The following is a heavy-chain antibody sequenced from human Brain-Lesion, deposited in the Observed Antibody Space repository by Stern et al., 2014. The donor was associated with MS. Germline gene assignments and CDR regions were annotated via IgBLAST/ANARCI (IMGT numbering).Heavy chain of an antibody. CDR2: IYYSGLT. J-gene: IGHJ4*02. V-gene: IGHV4-39*01. CDR3: ARHDSVPRPSQLYSARDRGPGYFDY. D-gene: IGHD1-26*01. CDR1: GGSISSSTYY. Sequence: VQLVESGPGLVKPSETLSLTCTVSGGSISSSTYYWAWIRQPPGKGLEWIGNIYYSGLTYYNPSLKSRVTISVDRSKNQFALKLSSVTAADTAIYYCARHDSVPRPSQLYSARDRGPGYFDYWGQGTLVTVSS.